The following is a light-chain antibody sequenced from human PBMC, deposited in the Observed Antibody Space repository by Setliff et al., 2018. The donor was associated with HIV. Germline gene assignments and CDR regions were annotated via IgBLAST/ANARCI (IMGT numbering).Light chain of an antibody. V-gene: IGLV2-11*01. Sequence: QSVLTQPRSVSGSPGQSVTISCTGTSSDAGGYNYVSWYQQHPGKAPKLMIYDVSKRPSGVPDRFSGSKSGNTASLTISGLQAEDEADYYCCSYTSSTPLYVFGTGTKVTVL. CDR1: SSDAGGYNY. CDR2: DVS. J-gene: IGLJ1*01. CDR3: CSYTSSTPLYV.